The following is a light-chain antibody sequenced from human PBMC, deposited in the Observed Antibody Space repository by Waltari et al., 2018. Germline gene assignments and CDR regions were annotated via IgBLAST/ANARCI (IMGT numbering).Light chain of an antibody. Sequence: QSALTQPASVSGSPGQSITIPCPGTSGYGGGYNVVSWYQRHPGKVPKLLIYEGSKRPSGISDRFSGSKSGNTASLTISGLQTEDEAEYYCYSYAGSSTWVFGGGTQLTVV. J-gene: IGLJ3*02. CDR3: YSYAGSSTWV. CDR1: SGYGGGYNV. CDR2: EGS. V-gene: IGLV2-23*01.